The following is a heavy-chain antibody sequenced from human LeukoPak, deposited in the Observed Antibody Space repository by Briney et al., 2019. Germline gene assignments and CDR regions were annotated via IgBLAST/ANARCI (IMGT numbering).Heavy chain of an antibody. Sequence: GESLKISCQGSGNNFTNYWIAWMRQMPGKGLEWMGIIYPGDSDTRYSPSFQGQVTISADKSISTAYLQWSSLKASDTAMYYCARIKYYYGSGPIDYWGQGTLVTVSS. CDR1: GNNFTNYW. J-gene: IGHJ4*02. CDR2: IYPGDSDT. D-gene: IGHD3-10*01. V-gene: IGHV5-51*01. CDR3: ARIKYYYGSGPIDY.